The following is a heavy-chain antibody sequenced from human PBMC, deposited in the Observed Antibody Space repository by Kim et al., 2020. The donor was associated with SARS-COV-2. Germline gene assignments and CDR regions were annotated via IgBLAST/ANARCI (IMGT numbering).Heavy chain of an antibody. CDR3: ARFVATIFGMGSGFDY. CDR2: INHSGST. J-gene: IGHJ4*02. CDR1: GGSFSGYY. D-gene: IGHD5-12*01. V-gene: IGHV4-34*01. Sequence: SETLSLTCAVYGGSFSGYYWSWISQPPGKGLEWIGEINHSGSTNYNPSLKSRVTISVDTSKNQFSLKLSSVTAADTAVYYCARFVATIFGMGSGFDYWGQGTLVTVSS.